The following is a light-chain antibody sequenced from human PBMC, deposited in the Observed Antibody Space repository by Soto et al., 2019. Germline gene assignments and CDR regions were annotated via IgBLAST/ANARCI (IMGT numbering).Light chain of an antibody. V-gene: IGLV2-14*01. CDR3: SSYTISSTVV. Sequence: QSALTQPASVSGSPGQSITISCTGTSGDVGGYKYVSWYQQHPGKAPKLMIYEVANRPSGVSDRFSGSKSGNTASLTISGLQAEDEANYYCSSYTISSTVVFGGGTKVTVL. CDR1: SGDVGGYKY. CDR2: EVA. J-gene: IGLJ2*01.